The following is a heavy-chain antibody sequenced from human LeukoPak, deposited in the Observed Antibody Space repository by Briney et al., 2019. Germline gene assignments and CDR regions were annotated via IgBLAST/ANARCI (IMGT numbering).Heavy chain of an antibody. CDR3: AKEVHYYDSSDYFPLGY. D-gene: IGHD3-22*01. V-gene: IGHV1-2*02. CDR1: GYTFTGYY. Sequence: ASVKVSCKASGYTFTGYYMHWVRQAPGQGLEWMGWINPNSGGTNYAQKFQGRVTMTRDTSISTAYMELSRLTSDDTAVYYCAKEVHYYDSSDYFPLGYWGHGTLITVSS. J-gene: IGHJ4*01. CDR2: INPNSGGT.